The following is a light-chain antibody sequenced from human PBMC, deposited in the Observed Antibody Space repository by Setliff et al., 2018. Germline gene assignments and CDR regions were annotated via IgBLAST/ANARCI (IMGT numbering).Light chain of an antibody. V-gene: IGLV2-8*01. CDR2: EVS. CDR1: SGDIDPYNY. CDR3: GSYEGSNNYV. Sequence: QSVLTQPPSASGSPGQSVTISCTGTSGDIDPYNYVSWYQQHPGKAPILLIYEVSKRPSGVPDRFSGSKSGNTAFLTVSGLQAEDEAEYFCGSYEGSNNYVFGSGTKVTVL. J-gene: IGLJ1*01.